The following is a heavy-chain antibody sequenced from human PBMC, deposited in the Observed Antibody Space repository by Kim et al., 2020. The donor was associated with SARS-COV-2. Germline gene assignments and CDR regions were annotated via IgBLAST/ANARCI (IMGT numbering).Heavy chain of an antibody. CDR3: ARSYSGGYHTGFDY. V-gene: IGHV3-30*01. D-gene: IGHD1-26*01. J-gene: IGHJ4*02. Sequence: ADSVKGAFTIPTHHSENPRYLQMNSLRAEDTAVYYCARSYSGGYHTGFDYWGQGTLVTVSS.